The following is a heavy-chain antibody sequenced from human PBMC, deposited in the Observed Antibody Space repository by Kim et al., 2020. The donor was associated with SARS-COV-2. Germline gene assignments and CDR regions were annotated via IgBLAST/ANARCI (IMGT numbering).Heavy chain of an antibody. CDR3: ARGLRYFDWLLYWFDP. CDR2: MNPNSGNT. Sequence: ASVKVSCKASGDTFTSYDINWVRQATGQGLEWMGWMNPNSGNTGYAQKFQGRVTMTRNTSISTAYMELSSLRSEDTAVYYCARGLRYFDWLLYWFDPWGQGTLVTVSS. D-gene: IGHD3-9*01. V-gene: IGHV1-8*01. J-gene: IGHJ5*02. CDR1: GDTFTSYD.